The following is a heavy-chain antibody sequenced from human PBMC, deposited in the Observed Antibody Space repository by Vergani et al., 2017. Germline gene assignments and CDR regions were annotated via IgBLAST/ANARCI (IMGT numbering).Heavy chain of an antibody. CDR3: AKGPIDGDFWSGYYNWFDP. J-gene: IGHJ5*02. V-gene: IGHV3-23*01. CDR1: GFTFSSYA. CDR2: ISGSGGST. D-gene: IGHD3-3*01. Sequence: EVQLLESGGGLVQPGGSLRLSCAASGFTFSSYAMSWVRQAPGKGLEWVSAISGSGGSTYYADSVKGRFTISRDNSKNTLYLQMNSLRAEDTAVYYCAKGPIDGDFWSGYYNWFDPWGQGTLVTVSS.